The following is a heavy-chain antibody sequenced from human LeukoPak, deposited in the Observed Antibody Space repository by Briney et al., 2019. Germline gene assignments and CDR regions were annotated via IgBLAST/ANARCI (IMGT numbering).Heavy chain of an antibody. J-gene: IGHJ4*02. Sequence: QPGGSLRLSCAASGFTFSSYEMNWVRQAPGKGLEWVSYISSSGSTIYYADSLKGRFTISRDNAKNSLYLQMSSLRAEDPAVYYCAREVVGFGELAYFDYWGQGTLVTVSS. CDR1: GFTFSSYE. V-gene: IGHV3-48*03. CDR3: AREVVGFGELAYFDY. CDR2: ISSSGSTI. D-gene: IGHD3-10*01.